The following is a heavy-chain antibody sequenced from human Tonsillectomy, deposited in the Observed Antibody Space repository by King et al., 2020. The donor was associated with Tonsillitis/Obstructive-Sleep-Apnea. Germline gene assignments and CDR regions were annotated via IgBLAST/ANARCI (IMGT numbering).Heavy chain of an antibody. J-gene: IGHJ6*03. CDR1: GYSFTSYW. CDR3: ARRGVVVVPAAQDYYYYMDV. CDR2: IYPGDSNT. D-gene: IGHD2-2*01. Sequence: VQLVESGAEVKKPGESLKISCKGSGYSFTSYWIGWVRQMPGKGLEWMGIIYPGDSNTRYSPSFQGQVTISPDKSNSTAYLQWGSLRASDTAMYYCARRGVVVVPAAQDYYYYMDVWGKGTAVTVS. V-gene: IGHV5-51*01.